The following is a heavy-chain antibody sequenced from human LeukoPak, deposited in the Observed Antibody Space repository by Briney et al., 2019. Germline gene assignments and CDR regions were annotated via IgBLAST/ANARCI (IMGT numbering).Heavy chain of an antibody. D-gene: IGHD3-22*01. J-gene: IGHJ3*02. CDR1: GYTITSYG. CDR3: AREGLRDGYYYDSSGSYLGAFDI. Sequence: ASVKVSCKASGYTITSYGISWVRQAPGQGLEWMGWISAYNGNTNYAQKLQGRVTMTTDTSTSTAYMELRSLRSDDTAVYYCAREGLRDGYYYDSSGSYLGAFDIWGQGTMVTVSS. V-gene: IGHV1-18*01. CDR2: ISAYNGNT.